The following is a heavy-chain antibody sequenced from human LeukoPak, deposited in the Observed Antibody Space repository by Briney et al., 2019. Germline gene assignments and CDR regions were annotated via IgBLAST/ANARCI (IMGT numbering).Heavy chain of an antibody. J-gene: IGHJ6*02. V-gene: IGHV3-30*18. CDR1: GFTFSRYG. CDR2: ISYGGSNI. CDR3: TKEARGMAV. Sequence: GGSLRLSCAPSGFTFSRYGMHWLRKAPGKALEGVAVISYGGSNIYYADSVKSRFTISRDNSKNTQYLKMNSMRAEVTDVYYGTKEARGMAVGGQGTTVTVP.